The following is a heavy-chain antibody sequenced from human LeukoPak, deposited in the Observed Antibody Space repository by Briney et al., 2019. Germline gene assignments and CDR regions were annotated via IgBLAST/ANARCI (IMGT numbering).Heavy chain of an antibody. D-gene: IGHD3-10*01. CDR2: INDSGGNT. CDR3: AKTSAGIRGGYFDY. V-gene: IGHV3-23*01. J-gene: IGHJ4*02. CDR1: GFTFSSYA. Sequence: GGSLRLSCAASGFTFSSYAMSWVRQAPGKGLEWVSLINDSGGNTYCADSVKGRFTISRDNSKNTLFLQMSSLRAEDTAVYYCAKTSAGIRGGYFDYWGQGTLVTVSS.